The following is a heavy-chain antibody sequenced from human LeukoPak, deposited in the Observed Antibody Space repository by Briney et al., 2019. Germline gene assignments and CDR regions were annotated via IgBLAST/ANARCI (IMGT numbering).Heavy chain of an antibody. D-gene: IGHD1-26*01. V-gene: IGHV4-39*01. J-gene: IGHJ4*02. CDR1: GASLSRSTYY. CDR3: ATLSGARDY. CDR2: TYYDGST. Sequence: SETLSLTCTVSGASLSRSTYYWVWIRQPPGKGLEWIGSTYYDGSTYYNPSLKSRVTISVDTSKNQFFLNLSSVTAADTAIYYCATLSGARDYWGQGTLVTVSS.